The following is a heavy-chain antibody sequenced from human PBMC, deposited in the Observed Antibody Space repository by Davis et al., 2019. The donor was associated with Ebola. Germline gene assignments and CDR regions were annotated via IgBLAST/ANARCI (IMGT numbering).Heavy chain of an antibody. J-gene: IGHJ6*02. Sequence: GESLKISCAASGFTFSSYWMSWIRQAPGKGLEWVSYISSSSSYTNYADSVKGRFTISRDNAKNSLYLQMNSLRAEDTAVYYCARVDTATGMDVWGQGTTVTVSS. CDR1: GFTFSSYW. CDR2: ISSSSSYT. V-gene: IGHV3-11*06. D-gene: IGHD5-18*01. CDR3: ARVDTATGMDV.